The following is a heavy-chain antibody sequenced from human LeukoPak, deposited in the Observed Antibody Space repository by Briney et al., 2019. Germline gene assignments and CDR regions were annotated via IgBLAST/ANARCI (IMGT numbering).Heavy chain of an antibody. V-gene: IGHV1-69*05. D-gene: IGHD1-7*01. CDR3: ARCPRNWNYVGYYYYMDV. Sequence: WASVTVSFTASGGTFTSYANSWVRQPPGQGLEWMGGIIPIFGTANYAQKFQGGVTITRDESTSTAYMELSSLRSEDTAVYYCARCPRNWNYVGYYYYMDVWGKGTTVTVSS. CDR1: GGTFTSYA. CDR2: IIPIFGTA. J-gene: IGHJ6*03.